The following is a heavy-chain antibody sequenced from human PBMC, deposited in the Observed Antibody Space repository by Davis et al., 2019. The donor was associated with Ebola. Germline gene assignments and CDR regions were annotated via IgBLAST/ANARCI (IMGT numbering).Heavy chain of an antibody. Sequence: ASVKVSCKASGGTFSSYAISWVRQATGQGLEWMGWMNPNSGNTGYAQKFQGRVTMTRNTSISTAYMELSSLRSEDTAVYYCARGGSASTVPFYYYYGMDVWGQGTTVTVSS. CDR2: MNPNSGNT. CDR3: ARGGSASTVPFYYYYGMDV. CDR1: GGTFSSYA. J-gene: IGHJ6*02. V-gene: IGHV1-8*02. D-gene: IGHD3-10*01.